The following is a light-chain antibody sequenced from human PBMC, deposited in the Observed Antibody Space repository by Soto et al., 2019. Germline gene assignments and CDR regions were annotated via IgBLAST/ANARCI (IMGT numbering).Light chain of an antibody. CDR1: ESISSW. V-gene: IGKV1-5*02. J-gene: IGKJ1*01. CDR2: DVS. Sequence: DIHMTQIPSTRPASVGDTVTIICRASESISSWLAWYQQKPGKAPKLLIYDVSKLRRGVPSRFSGGGSGTEFILTISSLQHEDFANYFCQQYNSYYPWTFGQGTKVDIK. CDR3: QQYNSYYPWT.